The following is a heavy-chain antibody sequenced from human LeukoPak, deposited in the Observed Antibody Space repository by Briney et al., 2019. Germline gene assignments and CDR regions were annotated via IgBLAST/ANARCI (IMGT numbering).Heavy chain of an antibody. V-gene: IGHV1-69*05. CDR1: GGTFSSYA. Sequence: SVKVSCKASGGTFSSYAISWVRQAPGQGLEWMGGIIPIFGTANYAQKFQGRVTITTDESTSTAYMELSSLRSEDTAVYYCARALIVVPAATHYYYYYYMDVWGKGTTVTVSS. CDR3: ARALIVVPAATHYYYYYYMDV. CDR2: IIPIFGTA. D-gene: IGHD2-2*01. J-gene: IGHJ6*03.